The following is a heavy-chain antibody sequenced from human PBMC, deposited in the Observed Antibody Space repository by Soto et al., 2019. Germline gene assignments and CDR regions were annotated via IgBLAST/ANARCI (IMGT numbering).Heavy chain of an antibody. J-gene: IGHJ4*02. CDR2: IYYSGST. CDR3: ARDRGWNDLNYFDY. D-gene: IGHD1-1*01. Sequence: QVQLQESGPGLVKPSETLSLTCTVSGGSVSSGSYYWSWIRQPPGKGLEWIGYIYYSGSTNYNPSLKSRVTRSVDTSKNQFSLKLSSVTAADTAVYYCARDRGWNDLNYFDYWGQGTLVTVSS. CDR1: GGSVSSGSYY. V-gene: IGHV4-61*01.